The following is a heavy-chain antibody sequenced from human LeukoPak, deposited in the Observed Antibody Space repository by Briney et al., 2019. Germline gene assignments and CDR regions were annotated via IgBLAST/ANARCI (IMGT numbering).Heavy chain of an antibody. CDR1: GFNFSTYG. D-gene: IGHD1-14*01. CDR2: ISYDGSNK. Sequence: GSLRLSCAASGFNFSTYGMHWVRQAPGKGLEWVAVISYDGSNKYHADSVRGRFTISRDNSKNTLYLQMNSLRAEDTAVYYSVTGPDFDFWGQGTLVTVSS. V-gene: IGHV3-30*03. J-gene: IGHJ4*02. CDR3: VTGPDFDF.